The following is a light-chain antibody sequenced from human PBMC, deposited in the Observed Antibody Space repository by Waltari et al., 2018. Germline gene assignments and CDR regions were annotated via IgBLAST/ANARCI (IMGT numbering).Light chain of an antibody. J-gene: IGKJ4*01. CDR1: QSISSS. Sequence: DIQMTQSPSSLSASVGDRVTITCRASQSISSSLNWYQQKPGKAPKLLIYAASSLQSGVPSRFSGSGSGTDYTLTISSLQPEDFATYYCQQSHSSPLTFGGGTNVEIK. V-gene: IGKV1-39*01. CDR2: AAS. CDR3: QQSHSSPLT.